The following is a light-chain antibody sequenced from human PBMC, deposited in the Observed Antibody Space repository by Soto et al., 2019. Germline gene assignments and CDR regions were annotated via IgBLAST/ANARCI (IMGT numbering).Light chain of an antibody. J-gene: IGKJ3*01. Sequence: TVMTQSPATLSVSPGERPTLSCRASQSVSSNLAWYQQKPGQAPRLLTYDASTRATGIPARFSGSGSGTEFTLTISSLQSEDFAVYYCQQYNTWPLTFGPGTKVDIK. V-gene: IGKV3-15*01. CDR1: QSVSSN. CDR2: DAS. CDR3: QQYNTWPLT.